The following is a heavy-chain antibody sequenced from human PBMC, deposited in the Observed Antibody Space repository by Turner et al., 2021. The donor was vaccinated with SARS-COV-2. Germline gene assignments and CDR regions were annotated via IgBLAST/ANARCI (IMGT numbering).Heavy chain of an antibody. CDR1: GGSFSGYY. CDR3: ARGYYNAVYSSGWYVYNAEYFQQ. D-gene: IGHD6-19*01. J-gene: IGHJ1*01. V-gene: IGHV4-34*01. CDR2: INHSGST. Sequence: QVQLQQWGAGLLKPSETLALTCGVYGGSFSGYYWSWIRQPPGKGLEWMGEINHSGSTNYNPSLKSRVTISVDTSKNQFSLKLSSVTAADTAVYYCARGYYNAVYSSGWYVYNAEYFQQWGQGTLVTVSS.